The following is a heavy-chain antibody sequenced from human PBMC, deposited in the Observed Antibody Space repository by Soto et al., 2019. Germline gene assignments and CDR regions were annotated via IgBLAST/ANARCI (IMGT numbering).Heavy chain of an antibody. CDR3: ARDRVRQQLVYDWFDP. D-gene: IGHD6-13*01. CDR2: ISAYNGNT. Sequence: QVQLVQSGAEVKKPGASVKVSCKASGYTFTSYGIIWVRQAPGQGLEWMGWISAYNGNTNYAQKLQGRVTMTTDTATSTAYMELGNLRSDDTAVYYSARDRVRQQLVYDWFDPWGQGTLVTVPS. V-gene: IGHV1-18*01. J-gene: IGHJ5*02. CDR1: GYTFTSYG.